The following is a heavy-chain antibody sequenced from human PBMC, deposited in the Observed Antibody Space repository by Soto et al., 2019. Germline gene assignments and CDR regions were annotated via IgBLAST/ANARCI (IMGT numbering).Heavy chain of an antibody. J-gene: IGHJ6*02. V-gene: IGHV1-8*02. Sequence: ASVKVSCKASGYTFTSYDINWVRQATGQGLEWMGWMNPNSGNTGHAQKFQGRVTMTRNTSISTAYMELSSLRSEDTAVYYCARLVKDIVLMVYAIPDYYYYGMDVWGQGTTVTVSS. CDR1: GYTFTSYD. CDR2: MNPNSGNT. CDR3: ARLVKDIVLMVYAIPDYYYYGMDV. D-gene: IGHD2-8*01.